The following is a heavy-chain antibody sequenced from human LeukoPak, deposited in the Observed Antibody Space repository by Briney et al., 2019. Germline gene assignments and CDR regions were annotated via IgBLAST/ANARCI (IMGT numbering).Heavy chain of an antibody. CDR2: IYYSGST. V-gene: IGHV4-59*08. J-gene: IGHJ5*02. CDR1: GGFISSYF. D-gene: IGHD2-8*02. Sequence: SETLSLTCTVSGGFISSYFWSWIRQPPGKGLEWTGYIYYSGSTNYYPSLKSRVTISVDTSKNQFSLKLSSVTAADTAVYYCARRVIMSATGVPDTWLDPWGQGILVTVSS. CDR3: ARRVIMSATGVPDTWLDP.